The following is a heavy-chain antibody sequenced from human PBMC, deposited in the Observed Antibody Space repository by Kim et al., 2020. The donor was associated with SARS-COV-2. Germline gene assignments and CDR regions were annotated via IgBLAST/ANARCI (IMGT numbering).Heavy chain of an antibody. V-gene: IGHV3-53*01. D-gene: IGHD4-17*01. CDR3: ARVSHPLYGYYFDY. J-gene: IGHJ4*02. CDR2: IYSGGST. Sequence: GGSLRLSCAASGFTVSSNYMSWVRQAPGKGLEWVSVIYSGGSTYYADSVKGRFTISRDNSKNTLYLQMNSLRAEDTAVYYCARVSHPLYGYYFDYWGQGTLVTVSS. CDR1: GFTVSSNY.